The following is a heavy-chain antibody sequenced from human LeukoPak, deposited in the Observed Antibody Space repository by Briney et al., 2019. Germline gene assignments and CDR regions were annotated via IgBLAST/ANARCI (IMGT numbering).Heavy chain of an antibody. D-gene: IGHD6-19*01. CDR1: GGSFSGYY. CDR2: INHSGST. CDR3: ARVRAVAATSWFDP. J-gene: IGHJ5*02. V-gene: IGHV4-34*01. Sequence: SETLSLTCAVYGGSFSGYYWSWIRQPPGKGLEWIGEINHSGSTNYNPSLKSRVTISLDTSKIQFSLRLSSVTAADTAVYYCARVRAVAATSWFDPWGQGTLVTVSS.